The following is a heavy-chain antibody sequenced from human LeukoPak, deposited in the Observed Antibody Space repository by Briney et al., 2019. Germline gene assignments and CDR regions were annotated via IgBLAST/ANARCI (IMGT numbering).Heavy chain of an antibody. J-gene: IGHJ3*02. D-gene: IGHD3-10*01. CDR2: ISWNSGSI. CDR3: AKDRHFYQPGGDAFDI. V-gene: IGHV3-9*01. Sequence: GGSLRLSCAASGFTFDDYAMLWVRQAPGKGLEWVSGISWNSGSIGYADSVKGRFTISRDNAKNSLYLQMNSLRAEDTALYYCAKDRHFYQPGGDAFDIWGQGTMVTVSS. CDR1: GFTFDDYA.